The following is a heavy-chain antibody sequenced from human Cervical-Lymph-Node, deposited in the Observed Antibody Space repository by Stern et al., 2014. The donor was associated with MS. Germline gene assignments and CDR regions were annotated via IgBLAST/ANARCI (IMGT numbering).Heavy chain of an antibody. J-gene: IGHJ6*02. CDR1: GGTFIHYA. Sequence: VQLVQSGAEVKKPGSSVKVSCKASGGTFIHYAISWVRQAPGQGLEWIGGIIPIFGSTHYAQRFQGRFIITADNSANTAYLEVSSLRFEDTGVYFCARDNDDNGMDVWGQGTTVTVSS. CDR2: IIPIFGST. CDR3: ARDNDDNGMDV. V-gene: IGHV1-69*06. D-gene: IGHD1-1*01.